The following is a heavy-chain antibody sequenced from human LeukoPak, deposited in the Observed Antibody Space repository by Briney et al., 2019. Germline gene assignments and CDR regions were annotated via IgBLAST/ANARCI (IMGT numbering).Heavy chain of an antibody. CDR2: ISSSSSYI. V-gene: IGHV3-21*01. Sequence: GGSLRLSCAASGFTFSSYSMNWVRQAPGKGLEWVSSISSSSSYIYYADSVKGRFTISRDNAKNSLYLQMNSLRAEDTAVYYCARAMAVGYCSGGSCYSGDYWGQGTLVTVSS. D-gene: IGHD2-15*01. CDR1: GFTFSSYS. CDR3: ARAMAVGYCSGGSCYSGDY. J-gene: IGHJ4*02.